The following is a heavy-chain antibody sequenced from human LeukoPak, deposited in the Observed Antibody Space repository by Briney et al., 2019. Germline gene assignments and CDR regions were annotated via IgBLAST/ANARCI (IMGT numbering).Heavy chain of an antibody. Sequence: ASVKVSCKASGYTFTGYYMHWVRQAPGQGLEWMGWISAHNGNTKNAQKVQGRVTMTTDTSTRTAYMELRSLRSDDTAVYHCARDRGYSGYAEYYFDYWGQGTLVTVSS. V-gene: IGHV1-18*04. CDR2: ISAHNGNT. CDR1: GYTFTGYY. CDR3: ARDRGYSGYAEYYFDY. J-gene: IGHJ4*02. D-gene: IGHD5-12*01.